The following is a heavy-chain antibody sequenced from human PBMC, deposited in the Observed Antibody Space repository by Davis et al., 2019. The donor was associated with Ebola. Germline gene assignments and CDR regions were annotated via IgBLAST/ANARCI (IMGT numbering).Heavy chain of an antibody. Sequence: GSPRLSCAVYGGSFSGYYWSWVRQSPGKGLEWIGEVIDSGITNYNPSLKSRVSVSVDRSKNQFSLKLTSVTAADTAVYYCARTTRGSGWFLDYWGQGTLVTVSS. CDR2: VIDSGIT. CDR1: GGSFSGYY. CDR3: ARTTRGSGWFLDY. D-gene: IGHD6-19*01. V-gene: IGHV4-34*12. J-gene: IGHJ4*02.